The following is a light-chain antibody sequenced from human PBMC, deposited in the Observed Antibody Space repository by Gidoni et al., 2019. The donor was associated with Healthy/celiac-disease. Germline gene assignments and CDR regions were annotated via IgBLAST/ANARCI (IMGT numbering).Light chain of an antibody. CDR1: QSIRSY. CDR2: AAS. Sequence: DIQMTQSPSSLSASVGDRVTIPCRASQSIRSYLNWYQQKPGKAPKLLIYAASSWQSGVPSRFSGSGSGTDFTLTISSLQAEDVATYYCQQSYSTPWTFGQGTKVEIK. V-gene: IGKV1-39*01. J-gene: IGKJ1*01. CDR3: QQSYSTPWT.